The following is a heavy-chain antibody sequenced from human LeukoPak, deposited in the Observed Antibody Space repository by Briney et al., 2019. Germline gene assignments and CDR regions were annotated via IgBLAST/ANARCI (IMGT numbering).Heavy chain of an antibody. CDR2: IKQDGSEK. J-gene: IGHJ4*02. CDR1: GFTFSSYW. CDR3: ARDRRGRGRVTYYFDY. Sequence: GGSLRLSCAASGFTFSSYWMSWVRQAPGKGLEWVANIKQDGSEKYYVDSVKGRFTISRDNAKNSLYLQMNSLRAEDTAVYYCARDRRGRGRVTYYFDYWGQGTLVTVSS. V-gene: IGHV3-7*01. D-gene: IGHD2-21*02.